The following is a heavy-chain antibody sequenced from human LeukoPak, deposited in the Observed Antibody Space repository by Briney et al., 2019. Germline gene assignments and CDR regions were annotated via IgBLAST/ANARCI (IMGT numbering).Heavy chain of an antibody. V-gene: IGHV3-66*02. CDR1: GFTVSSNY. D-gene: IGHD6-13*01. CDR2: IYSGGST. J-gene: IGHJ1*01. Sequence: GGSLRLSCAASGFTVSSNYMSWVRQAPGKGLEWVSVIYSGGSTYYADSVKGRFTISRDNSKNTLYLQMNSLRAEDTAVYYCAKDLSDSSSWLEYFQHWGQGTLVTVSS. CDR3: AKDLSDSSSWLEYFQH.